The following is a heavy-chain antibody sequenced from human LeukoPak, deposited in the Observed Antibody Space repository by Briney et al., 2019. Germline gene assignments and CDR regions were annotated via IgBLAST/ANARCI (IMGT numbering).Heavy chain of an antibody. D-gene: IGHD5-24*01. CDR1: GFTFSSYA. Sequence: GGSLRLSCAASGFTFSSYAMHWVRQAPGKGLEWVAVISYDGSNKYYADSVKGRFTISRDNSKNTLYLQMNSLRAEDTAVYYCARDGERLQPFDYWGQGTLVTVSS. V-gene: IGHV3-30*01. CDR2: ISYDGSNK. CDR3: ARDGERLQPFDY. J-gene: IGHJ4*02.